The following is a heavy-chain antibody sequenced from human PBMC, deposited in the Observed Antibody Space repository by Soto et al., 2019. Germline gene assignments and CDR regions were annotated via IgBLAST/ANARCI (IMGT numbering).Heavy chain of an antibody. D-gene: IGHD1-26*01. CDR2: ISYDGSNK. CDR3: ANEPGGSYYRPYYLAF. CDR1: GFTFISYG. J-gene: IGHJ4*02. Sequence: GGSLRLSCAASGFTFISYGMHWVRQAPGKGLEWVAVISYDGSNKYYADSVKGRFTISRDNSKNTLYLQMNSLRAEDTAVYYCANEPGGSYYRPYYLAFRGQGTL. V-gene: IGHV3-30*18.